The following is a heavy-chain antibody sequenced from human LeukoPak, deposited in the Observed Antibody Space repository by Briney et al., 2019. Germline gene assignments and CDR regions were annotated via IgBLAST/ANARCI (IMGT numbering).Heavy chain of an antibody. Sequence: SETLSLTCTVSGGSISSYYWSWIRQPAGKGLEWIGRIYTSGSTNYNPSLKSRVTMSVDTSKNQFSLKLSSVTAADTAVYYCARGALGATHMGVQYWYFDLWGRGTLVTVSS. D-gene: IGHD1-26*01. V-gene: IGHV4-4*07. CDR2: IYTSGST. J-gene: IGHJ2*01. CDR3: ARGALGATHMGVQYWYFDL. CDR1: GGSISSYY.